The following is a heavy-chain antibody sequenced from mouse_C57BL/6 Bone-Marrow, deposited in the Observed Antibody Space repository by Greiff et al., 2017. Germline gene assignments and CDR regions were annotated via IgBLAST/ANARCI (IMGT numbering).Heavy chain of an antibody. CDR3: ARSSYYYAYYFDY. J-gene: IGHJ2*01. D-gene: IGHD1-1*01. Sequence: VKLVESGPGLVAPSQSLSITCTVSGFSLTSYAISWVRQPPGTGLEWLGVIWTGGGTNYNSALKSRLSISKDNSKSQVFLKMNSLQTDDTARYYCARSSYYYAYYFDYWGQGTTLTVSS. V-gene: IGHV2-9-1*01. CDR1: GFSLTSYA. CDR2: IWTGGGT.